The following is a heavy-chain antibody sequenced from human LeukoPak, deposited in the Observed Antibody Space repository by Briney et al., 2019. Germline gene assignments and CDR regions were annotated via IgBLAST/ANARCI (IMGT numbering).Heavy chain of an antibody. J-gene: IGHJ6*02. CDR3: AREGAYYDFWSRMDV. V-gene: IGHV4-34*01. CDR1: GGSFSGYY. Sequence: SETLSLTCAVYGGSFSGYYWSWIRQPPGKGLEWIGEINHSGSTNYNPSLKSRVTISVDTSKSQFSLKLSSVTAADTAVYYCAREGAYYDFWSRMDVWGQGTTVTVSS. CDR2: INHSGST. D-gene: IGHD3-3*01.